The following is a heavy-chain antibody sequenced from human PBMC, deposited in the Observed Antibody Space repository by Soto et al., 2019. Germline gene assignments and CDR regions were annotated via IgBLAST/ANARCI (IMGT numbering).Heavy chain of an antibody. Sequence: SETLSLTCIVSGGSISRSNYYWGWIRQSPGKGLEWVGSLYYGGDTYYNPSLRSRVTISVDTSKNQFSLKLNSVTAADTAVYYCARTPHCSGGSCFPNWFGPWGQGTLVTVSS. D-gene: IGHD2-15*01. CDR3: ARTPHCSGGSCFPNWFGP. J-gene: IGHJ5*02. CDR2: LYYGGDT. V-gene: IGHV4-39*01. CDR1: GGSISRSNYY.